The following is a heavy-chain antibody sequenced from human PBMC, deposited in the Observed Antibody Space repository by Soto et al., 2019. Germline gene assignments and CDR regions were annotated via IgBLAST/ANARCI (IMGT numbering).Heavy chain of an antibody. V-gene: IGHV3-33*01. CDR2: IWYDGSNK. Sequence: QVQLVESGGGVVQPGRSLRLSCAASGFTFSSYGMHWVRQAPGKGLEWVAVIWYDGSNKYYADSVKGRFTISRDNSKNTLYLQMNSLRAEDTAVYYCARPYYDYIWGSSKLYYMDVWGKGTTVTVSS. J-gene: IGHJ6*03. CDR1: GFTFSSYG. D-gene: IGHD3-16*01. CDR3: ARPYYDYIWGSSKLYYMDV.